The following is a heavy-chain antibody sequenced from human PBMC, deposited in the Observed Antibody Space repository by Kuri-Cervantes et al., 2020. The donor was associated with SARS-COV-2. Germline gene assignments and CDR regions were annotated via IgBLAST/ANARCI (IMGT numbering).Heavy chain of an antibody. J-gene: IGHJ5*02. CDR1: GFTFSSYW. V-gene: IGHV3-21*01. Sequence: GGSLRLSCAASGFTFSSYWMHWVRQAPGKGLEWVSSISSSSSYIYYADSVKGRFTISRDNAKNSLYLQMNSLRAEDTAVYYCAKSVPVWQQLPYNWFDPWGQGTLVTVSS. CDR2: ISSSSSYI. D-gene: IGHD6-13*01. CDR3: AKSVPVWQQLPYNWFDP.